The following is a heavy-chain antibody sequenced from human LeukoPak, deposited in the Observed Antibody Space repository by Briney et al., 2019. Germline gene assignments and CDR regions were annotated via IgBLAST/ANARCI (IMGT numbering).Heavy chain of an antibody. J-gene: IGHJ4*02. CDR2: ISGSGGST. Sequence: GGSLRLSCAASGFTFSSYSMNWVRQAPGKGLEWVSAISGSGGSTYYADSVKGRFTISRDNSKNTLYLQMNSLRAEDTAVYYCAKEAGSYYDFWSGYSHFDYWGQGTLVTVSS. CDR1: GFTFSSYS. V-gene: IGHV3-23*01. CDR3: AKEAGSYYDFWSGYSHFDY. D-gene: IGHD3-3*01.